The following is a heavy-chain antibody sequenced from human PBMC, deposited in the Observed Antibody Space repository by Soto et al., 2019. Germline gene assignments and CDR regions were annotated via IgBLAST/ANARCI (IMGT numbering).Heavy chain of an antibody. CDR2: INPKSGDT. CDR3: ARGSPRMGALPTY. V-gene: IGHV1-2*02. D-gene: IGHD1-26*01. CDR1: VYTFTGYY. Sequence: SVKVSCKASVYTFTGYYIHWVRQAPGQGLEWMGWINPKSGDTNYAQKFQGRVSMTRDTSITTAYMEVSRLKSDDTAVYYCARGSPRMGALPTYWGQGTLVTASS. J-gene: IGHJ4*02.